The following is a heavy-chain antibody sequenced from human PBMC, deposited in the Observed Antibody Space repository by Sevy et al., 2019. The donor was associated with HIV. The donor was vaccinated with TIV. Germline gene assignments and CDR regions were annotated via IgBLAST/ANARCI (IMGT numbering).Heavy chain of an antibody. J-gene: IGHJ4*02. CDR3: ARDPAVAAAVTFDY. D-gene: IGHD6-13*01. V-gene: IGHV3-21*06. CDR2: ISSSSKYI. CDR1: GFIFSSFS. Sequence: GGSLRLSCAASGFIFSSFSINWVRQAPGKGLEWVSSISSSSKYIHYADSVKGRFTISRDNAKNSLYLQMNSLRAEDTAVYYCARDPAVAAAVTFDYWGQGILVTVS.